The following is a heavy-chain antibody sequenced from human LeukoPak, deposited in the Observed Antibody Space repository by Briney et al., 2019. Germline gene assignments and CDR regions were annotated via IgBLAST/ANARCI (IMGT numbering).Heavy chain of an antibody. CDR3: AKGPNYYGSGSYADY. V-gene: IGHV3-9*01. CDR1: GFTFDDYA. D-gene: IGHD3-10*01. J-gene: IGHJ4*02. CDR2: ISWNSGSI. Sequence: GGSLRLSCAASGFTFDDYAMHWVRQAPGKGLEWVSGISWNSGSIGYADSVKGRFTISRDNAENSLYLQMNSLRAEDTALYYCAKGPNYYGSGSYADYWGQGTLVTVSS.